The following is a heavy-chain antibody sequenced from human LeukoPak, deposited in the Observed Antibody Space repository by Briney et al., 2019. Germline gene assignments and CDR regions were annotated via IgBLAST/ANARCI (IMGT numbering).Heavy chain of an antibody. CDR1: GFTFSSYW. J-gene: IGHJ4*02. Sequence: GGSLRLSCAASGFTFSSYWMNWARQAPGKGLEWVSYISSSSSTIYYADSVRGRFTISRDNAKNSVYLQMNSLRAEDTAVYYCARDHGYTSSWYVGDFDYWGQGTLVTVSS. CDR3: ARDHGYTSSWYVGDFDY. D-gene: IGHD6-13*01. V-gene: IGHV3-48*01. CDR2: ISSSSSTI.